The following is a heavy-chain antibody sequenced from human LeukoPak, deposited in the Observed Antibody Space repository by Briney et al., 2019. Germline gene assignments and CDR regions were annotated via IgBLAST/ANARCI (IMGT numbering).Heavy chain of an antibody. D-gene: IGHD2-15*01. CDR3: AKEQIGWLPLIAS. CDR1: GFSFSTYA. V-gene: IGHV3-23*01. CDR2: ISANAGNT. J-gene: IGHJ4*02. Sequence: GGSLRLSCAASGFSFSTYAMSWVRQALGKGLEWVSGISANAGNTHYADSVKGRFTISRDNIKNTLFLQMQTLRAEDTAIYYCAKEQIGWLPLIASWGQGTLV.